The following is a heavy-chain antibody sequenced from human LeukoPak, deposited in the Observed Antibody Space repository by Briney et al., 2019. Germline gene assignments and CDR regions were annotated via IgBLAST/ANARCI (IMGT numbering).Heavy chain of an antibody. CDR1: GGTFSSYA. CDR2: MNPNSGNT. V-gene: IGHV1-8*03. CDR3: ARCRDPEGIDAFDI. D-gene: IGHD5-24*01. Sequence: GATVKVSCKASGGTFSSYAISWVRQAPGQGLEWMGWMNPNSGNTGYAQKFQGRVTITRNTSISTAYMELSSLRSEDTAVYCCARCRDPEGIDAFDIWGQGTMVTVSS. J-gene: IGHJ3*02.